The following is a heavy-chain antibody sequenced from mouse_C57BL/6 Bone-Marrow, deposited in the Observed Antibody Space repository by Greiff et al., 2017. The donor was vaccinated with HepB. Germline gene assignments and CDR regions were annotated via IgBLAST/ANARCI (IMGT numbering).Heavy chain of an antibody. Sequence: QVQLQQPGAELVKPGASVKLSCKASGYTFTSYWMQWVKQRPGQGLEWIGEIDPSDSYTNYNQKFKGKAKLTVDTSSSTAYMQLSSLTSEDSAVYYCARDGVTTVVATVRYFDVWGTGTTVTVSS. CDR3: ARDGVTTVVATVRYFDV. V-gene: IGHV1-50*01. CDR1: GYTFTSYW. D-gene: IGHD1-1*01. J-gene: IGHJ1*03. CDR2: IDPSDSYT.